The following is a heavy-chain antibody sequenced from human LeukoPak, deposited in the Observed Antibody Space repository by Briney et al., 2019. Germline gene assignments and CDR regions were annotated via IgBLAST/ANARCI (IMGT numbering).Heavy chain of an antibody. V-gene: IGHV1-18*01. CDR3: ARFSYGGYFDY. CDR1: GYTFSSYG. D-gene: IGHD1-26*01. J-gene: IGHJ4*02. CDR2: ISTYNGNT. Sequence: ASVKVSCKASGYTFSSYGISWVRQAPGQGLEWMGWISTYNGNTNYAQKLQGRVTMTTDTSTSTAYMELSRLRSDDTAVYYCARFSYGGYFDYWGQGTLVTVSS.